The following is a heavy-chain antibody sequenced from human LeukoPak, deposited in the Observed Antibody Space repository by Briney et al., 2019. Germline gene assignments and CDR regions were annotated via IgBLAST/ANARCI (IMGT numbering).Heavy chain of an antibody. CDR2: IRYDGSNK. CDR1: GFTFSSCG. J-gene: IGHJ4*02. Sequence: PGGSLRLSCAASGFTFSSCGMHWVRQAPGKGLEWVAFIRYDGSNKYYADSVKGRFTISRDNSKNTLYLQMNSLRAEDTAVYYCAKDSGPTYYDILTGDLASDYWGQGTLVTVSS. CDR3: AKDSGPTYYDILTGDLASDY. D-gene: IGHD3-9*01. V-gene: IGHV3-30*02.